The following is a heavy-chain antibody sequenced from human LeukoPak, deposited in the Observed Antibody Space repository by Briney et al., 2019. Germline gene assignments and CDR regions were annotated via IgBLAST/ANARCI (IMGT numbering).Heavy chain of an antibody. CDR2: ISGSGGST. V-gene: IGHV3-23*01. J-gene: IGHJ6*02. CDR3: AKGGGTWPYYYGMDV. CDR1: GFTFSSYA. D-gene: IGHD1-1*01. Sequence: GGSLRLSCAASGFTFSSYAMSWVRQAPGKGLEWVSAISGSGGSTYYADSVKGRFIISRDNSKDTLYLQMNSLRAEDTAVYYCAKGGGTWPYYYGMDVWGQGTTVTVSS.